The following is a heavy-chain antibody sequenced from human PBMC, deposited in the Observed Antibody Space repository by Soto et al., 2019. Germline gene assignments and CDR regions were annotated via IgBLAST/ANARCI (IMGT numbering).Heavy chain of an antibody. J-gene: IGHJ5*02. Sequence: GASVKVSCKASGGTFSSYAISWVRQAPGQGLEWMGGIIPIFGTANYAQKFQGRVTITADESTSTAYMELSSLRSEDTAVYYCARDNQLLNWFDPWGQGISVTVSS. D-gene: IGHD2-2*01. CDR3: ARDNQLLNWFDP. CDR2: IIPIFGTA. CDR1: GGTFSSYA. V-gene: IGHV1-69*13.